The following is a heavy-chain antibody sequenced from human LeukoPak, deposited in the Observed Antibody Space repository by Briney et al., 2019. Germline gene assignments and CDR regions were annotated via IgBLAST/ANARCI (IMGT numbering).Heavy chain of an antibody. CDR2: INSDGSST. Sequence: GRSLRLSCAASGFTFSSYWMHWVRQAPGKGLVWVSRINSDGSSTSYADSVKGRFTISRDNAKNTLYLQMNSLRAEDTAVYYCARAYHYYYYMDVWGKGTTVTVSS. J-gene: IGHJ6*03. CDR1: GFTFSSYW. V-gene: IGHV3-74*01. CDR3: ARAYHYYYYMDV.